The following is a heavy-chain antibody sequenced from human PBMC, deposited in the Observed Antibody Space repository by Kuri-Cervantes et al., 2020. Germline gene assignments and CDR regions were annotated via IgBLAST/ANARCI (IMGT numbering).Heavy chain of an antibody. J-gene: IGHJ5*02. Sequence: GGSLRLSCAASGFTFDDYAMHWVRQAPGKGLEWVSAISGSGGSTYYADSVKGRFTISRDNSKNTLYLQMNSLRAEDTAVYYCAKGFESWYPSWFDPWGQGTLVTVSS. CDR2: ISGSGGST. CDR1: GFTFDDYA. CDR3: AKGFESWYPSWFDP. D-gene: IGHD2-15*01. V-gene: IGHV3-23*01.